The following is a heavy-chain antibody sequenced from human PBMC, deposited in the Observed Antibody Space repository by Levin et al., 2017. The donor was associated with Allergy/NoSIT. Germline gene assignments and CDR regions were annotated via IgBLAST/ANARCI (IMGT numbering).Heavy chain of an antibody. Sequence: PSETVPHLHCLWCSVNSGSYYWSWIRQPPGKGLEWIGYIDYSGSTDYNPSLKSRVTISVDTSRNQFSLKLSSLTAADTAAYYCARHFGYAYAYVDYWGQGTLVTVSS. CDR3: ARHFGYAYAYVDY. CDR1: CSVNSGSYY. J-gene: IGHJ4*02. D-gene: IGHD5-18*01. V-gene: IGHV4-61*01. CDR2: IDYSGST.